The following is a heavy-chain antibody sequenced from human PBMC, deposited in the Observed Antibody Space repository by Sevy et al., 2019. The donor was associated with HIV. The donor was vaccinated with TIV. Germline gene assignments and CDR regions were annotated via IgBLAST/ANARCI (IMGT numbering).Heavy chain of an antibody. CDR3: ANDVVAVVGDAFDV. D-gene: IGHD2-15*01. J-gene: IGHJ3*01. CDR1: GFPFSSYA. V-gene: IGHV3-23*01. Sequence: GGSLRLSCAASGFPFSSYAMNWVRQGPGKGLEWVSATGGRGSATYYADSVKGRFTISRDNSKNTLYLLMDSLRAEDTVVYYCANDVVAVVGDAFDVWGQGTMVTVSS. CDR2: TGGRGSAT.